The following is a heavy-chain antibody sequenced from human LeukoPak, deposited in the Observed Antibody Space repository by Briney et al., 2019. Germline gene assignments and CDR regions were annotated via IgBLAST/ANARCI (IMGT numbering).Heavy chain of an antibody. J-gene: IGHJ4*02. V-gene: IGHV4-59*01. Sequence: SETLSLTCTVSGGSISSYYWSWIRQPPGKGLEWIGYIYYSGSTNYNPSLKSRVTISVDTSKNQFSLKLSSVTAADTAVYYCARTTPYYDISTGYSHTGPFDYWGQGTLVTVSS. CDR1: GGSISSYY. CDR3: ARTTPYYDISTGYSHTGPFDY. CDR2: IYYSGST. D-gene: IGHD3-9*01.